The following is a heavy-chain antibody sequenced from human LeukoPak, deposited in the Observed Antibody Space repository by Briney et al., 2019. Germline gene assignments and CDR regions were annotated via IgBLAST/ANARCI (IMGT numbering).Heavy chain of an antibody. Sequence: GGSLRLSCVASGFSLSSYAMSWVRQAPGKGLEWVSVISGSGGSTYYADSVKGRFTISRDNSKNTLYLQMTSLRAEDTAVYYCAKYTPHDYWGQGTLVTVSS. D-gene: IGHD2-2*02. CDR2: ISGSGGST. V-gene: IGHV3-23*01. CDR3: AKYTPHDY. J-gene: IGHJ4*02. CDR1: GFSLSSYA.